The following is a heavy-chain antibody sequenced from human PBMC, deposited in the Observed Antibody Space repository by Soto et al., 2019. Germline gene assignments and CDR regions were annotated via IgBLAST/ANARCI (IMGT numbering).Heavy chain of an antibody. V-gene: IGHV1-46*01. CDR3: SRHGQQLVLNNWFYP. D-gene: IGHD6-13*01. J-gene: IGHJ5*02. CDR1: GHTVTSYY. Sequence: SSVKVSCKASGHTVTSYYMHWVRQAPGQGLEWMGILNPSSGSTSYAQKIQRRVTMTRDTSTSTVYMELSSLRSEDTAGYYCSRHGQQLVLNNWFYPWGQGTLVTVSS. CDR2: LNPSSGST.